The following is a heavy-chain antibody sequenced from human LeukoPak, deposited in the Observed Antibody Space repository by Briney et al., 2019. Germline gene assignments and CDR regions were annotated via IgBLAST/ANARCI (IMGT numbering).Heavy chain of an antibody. CDR1: GFTFGDYA. CDR3: ARGAAATRRWDAFDI. V-gene: IGHV3-11*04. D-gene: IGHD6-13*01. CDR2: ISSSGSTI. J-gene: IGHJ3*02. Sequence: GGSLRLSCTASGFTFGDYAMSWIRQAPGKGLEWVSYISSSGSTIYYADSVRGRFTISRDNAKNSLYLQMNSLRAEDTAVYYCARGAAATRRWDAFDIWGQGTMVTVSS.